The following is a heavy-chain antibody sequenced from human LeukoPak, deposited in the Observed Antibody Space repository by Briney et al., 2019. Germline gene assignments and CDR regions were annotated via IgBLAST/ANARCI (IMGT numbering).Heavy chain of an antibody. V-gene: IGHV4-31*03. D-gene: IGHD5-18*01. CDR2: IYYSGST. CDR3: ARVSRAAMDVDY. J-gene: IGHJ4*02. Sequence: PSETLSLTCTVSGGSISSGGYYWSWIRQHPGKGLEWIGYIYYSGSTYYNPSLKSRVTISVDTSKNQFSLKLSSVTAADTAVYYCARVSRAAMDVDYWGQGTLVTVSS. CDR1: GGSISSGGYY.